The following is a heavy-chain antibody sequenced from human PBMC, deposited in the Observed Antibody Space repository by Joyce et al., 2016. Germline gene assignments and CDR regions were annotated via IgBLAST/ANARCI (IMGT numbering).Heavy chain of an antibody. Sequence: EVQLVESGGGLVQPGGSLRLSCAASGFNFGIYWMSWVRHVTGKGLEWVANINQDGSEKYYVDSMEGRFTISRDNAKNSLYLQMNSLRVEDTAVYYCARAVTKGTVDYWGQGTLVTVSS. CDR1: GFNFGIYW. D-gene: IGHD4-17*01. CDR2: INQDGSEK. J-gene: IGHJ4*02. V-gene: IGHV3-7*01. CDR3: ARAVTKGTVDY.